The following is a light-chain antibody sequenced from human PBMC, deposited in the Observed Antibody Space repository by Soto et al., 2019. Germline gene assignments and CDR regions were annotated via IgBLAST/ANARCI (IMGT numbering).Light chain of an antibody. CDR1: QSVSSN. CDR2: GAS. Sequence: EIVMPQSPATLSVSPGESSTLSCRASQSVSSNLAWYQQKPGQAHRLLIYGASSRATGIPVRFSGSGSGTEFTLTISSLQSEDFAVYYCQQYNNWPLTFGQGTRLEIK. CDR3: QQYNNWPLT. J-gene: IGKJ5*01. V-gene: IGKV3-15*01.